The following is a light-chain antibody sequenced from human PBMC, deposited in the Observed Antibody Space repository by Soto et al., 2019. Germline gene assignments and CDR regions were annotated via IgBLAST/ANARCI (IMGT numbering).Light chain of an antibody. CDR2: GAS. CDR3: QQYGSSPPWT. V-gene: IGKV3-20*01. Sequence: EIVLTQSPGTLSLSPGERATLSCRASQSVSSAYLAWYQQKPGQAPRLLIYGASSRATGIPDRFSGSGSGTYFTLTISGLDPEDFAVYFCQQYGSSPPWTFGQGTKVEIK. J-gene: IGKJ1*01. CDR1: QSVSSAY.